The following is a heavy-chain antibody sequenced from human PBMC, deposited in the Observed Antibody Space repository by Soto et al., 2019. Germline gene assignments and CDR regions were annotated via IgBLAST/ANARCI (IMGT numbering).Heavy chain of an antibody. CDR2: IWYDGGSH. J-gene: IGHJ5*02. CDR1: GFTFSTYG. V-gene: IGHV3-33*01. D-gene: IGHD6-6*01. Sequence: QVQLVESGGGVVQPGRSLRLSCEATGFTFSTYGMHWVLQAPGKGLERVAFIWYDGGSHYYADSVKGRFTITRDDSKNTLYLDMNFLRAEDTAVYFCSRDLGRQEVQRSSIDPWGLGTMVTVCS. CDR3: SRDLGRQEVQRSSIDP.